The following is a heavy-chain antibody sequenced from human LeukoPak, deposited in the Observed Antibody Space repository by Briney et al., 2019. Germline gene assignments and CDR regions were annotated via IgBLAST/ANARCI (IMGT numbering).Heavy chain of an antibody. CDR2: MNPNNGNT. J-gene: IGHJ4*02. Sequence: ASVKVSFTASGFTFTIYDINWVRQASGQGLEWMGWMNPNNGNTGYAQKLQGRVTMTTDTSTSTAYMELRSLRSDDTAVYYCARGTVRGVIIWPFDYWGQGTLVTVSS. CDR1: GFTFTIYD. V-gene: IGHV1-8*01. D-gene: IGHD3-10*02. CDR3: ARGTVRGVIIWPFDY.